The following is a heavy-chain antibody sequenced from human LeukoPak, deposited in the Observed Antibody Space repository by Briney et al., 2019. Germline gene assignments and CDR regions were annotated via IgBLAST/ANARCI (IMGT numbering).Heavy chain of an antibody. CDR1: VGTFSSYA. J-gene: IGHJ4*02. CDR2: IIPILGIA. V-gene: IGHV1-69*04. D-gene: IGHD5-24*01. Sequence: SVTVSCTSSVGTFSSYAISWVRQAPGQGLEWMGRIIPILGIANYAQKFQGRVTIIADKSTSTAYMELSSLRSEDTAVYYCARDKRDGYNYQDFWQPLDYWGKGTLVTVSS. CDR3: ARDKRDGYNYQDFWQPLDY.